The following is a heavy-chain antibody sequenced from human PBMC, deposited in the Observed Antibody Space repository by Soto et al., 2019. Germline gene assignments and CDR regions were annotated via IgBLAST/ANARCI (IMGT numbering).Heavy chain of an antibody. CDR2: IYPGDSDT. V-gene: IGHV5-51*01. J-gene: IGHJ4*02. CDR1: GYSFTSYW. Sequence: PVESLKISCKGSGYSFTSYWIGWVRQMPGKGLEWMGIIYPGDSDTRYSPSFQGQVTISADKSISTAYLQWSSLKASDTAMYYCGRLGSPIQLWSSFFDYWGQGSLFTVCS. CDR3: GRLGSPIQLWSSFFDY. D-gene: IGHD5-18*01.